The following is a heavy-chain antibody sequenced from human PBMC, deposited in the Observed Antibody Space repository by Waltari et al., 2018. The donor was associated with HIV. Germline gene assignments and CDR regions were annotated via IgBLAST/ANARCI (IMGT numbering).Heavy chain of an antibody. Sequence: QLQLQESGPGLVKPSETLSLTCTVSGGSISSSSYYWGWIRQPPGKGLEWIGSIDYSGSTYYNPSLKSRVTISVDTSKNQFSLKLSSVTAADTAVYYCARPLPDYYDSSGGFDYWGQGTLVTVSS. J-gene: IGHJ4*02. CDR3: ARPLPDYYDSSGGFDY. CDR2: IDYSGST. D-gene: IGHD3-22*01. CDR1: GGSISSSSYY. V-gene: IGHV4-39*01.